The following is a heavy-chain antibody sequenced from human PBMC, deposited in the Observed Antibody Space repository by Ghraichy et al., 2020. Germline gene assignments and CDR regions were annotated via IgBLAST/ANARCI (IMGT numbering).Heavy chain of an antibody. J-gene: IGHJ5*02. CDR1: GVSISSSY. CDR3: ARQVRRWFDP. Sequence: SQTLSLTCTVSGVSISSSYWSWIRQPPGKGLEWIGYIYYSGGTTYNPSLKNRLTISIDTSKNQFSLKLRSVTAADTAVYYCARQVRRWFDPWGQGTLVTVSS. D-gene: IGHD1-14*01. CDR2: IYYSGGT. V-gene: IGHV4-59*01.